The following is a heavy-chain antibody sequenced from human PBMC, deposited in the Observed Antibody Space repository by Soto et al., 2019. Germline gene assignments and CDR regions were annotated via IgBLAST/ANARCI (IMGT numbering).Heavy chain of an antibody. CDR3: ARVSGYSSSWYLFLRAPFYYYYGMDV. J-gene: IGHJ6*02. CDR2: IIPIFGTA. Sequence: GASVKVSCKASGGTFSSYAISWVRQAPGQGLEWMGGIIPIFGTANYAQKFQGRVTITADESTSTAYMELSSLRSEDTAVYYCARVSGYSSSWYLFLRAPFYYYYGMDVWGQGXTVTVSS. CDR1: GGTFSSYA. D-gene: IGHD6-13*01. V-gene: IGHV1-69*13.